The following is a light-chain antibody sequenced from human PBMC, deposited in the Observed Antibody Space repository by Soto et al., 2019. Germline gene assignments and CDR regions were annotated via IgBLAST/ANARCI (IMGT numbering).Light chain of an antibody. V-gene: IGKV1-39*01. J-gene: IGKJ1*01. Sequence: DIQVTQSPSSLSASVGDRDTITCRASQSISSYLNWYQQKPGKAPKLLIYAASSLQSGVPSRFSGSGSGTDFSLTISSLQPEDFASYYCQESYSTPWAFGQGTKVEI. CDR1: QSISSY. CDR3: QESYSTPWA. CDR2: AAS.